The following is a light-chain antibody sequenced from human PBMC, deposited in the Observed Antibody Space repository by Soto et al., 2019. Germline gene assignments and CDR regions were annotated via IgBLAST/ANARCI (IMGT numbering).Light chain of an antibody. J-gene: IGKJ1*01. Sequence: DIPMTQSPSTLSASVGDRVTITCRASQSISSLLAWYQQKPGKAPKLLIYDASNLETGVPSRFSGSGSGTEFTLTISSLNPDDSATYYCQQYNSLPPWTFGQGTKVEIK. CDR2: DAS. CDR1: QSISSL. CDR3: QQYNSLPPWT. V-gene: IGKV1-5*01.